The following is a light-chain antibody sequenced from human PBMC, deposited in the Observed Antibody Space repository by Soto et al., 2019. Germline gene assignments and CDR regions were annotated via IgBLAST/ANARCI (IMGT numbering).Light chain of an antibody. CDR1: QSVSSY. CDR3: QQRSNWPPT. V-gene: IGKV3-11*01. J-gene: IGKJ4*01. CDR2: DAS. Sequence: EIVLTQSPATLSLSPGERATLSCRASQSVSSYFAWYQQKPGQAPRLLIYDASNRATGIPARFSGSGSGTDFTLTISSLEPEDVAVYYCQQRSNWPPTFGGGTKVEIK.